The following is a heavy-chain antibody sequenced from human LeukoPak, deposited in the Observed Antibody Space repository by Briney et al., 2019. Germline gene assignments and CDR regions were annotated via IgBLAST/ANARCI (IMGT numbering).Heavy chain of an antibody. D-gene: IGHD3-9*01. CDR1: GYTFTGYY. CDR2: INPNSGGT. J-gene: IGHJ4*02. CDR3: ARDEGILVTAEYYFDY. V-gene: IGHV1-2*02. Sequence: ASVKVSCKASGYTFTGYYMHWVRQAPGQGLEWMGWINPNSGGTNYAQKFQGRVTMTRDTSISTAYMELSRLRSDDTGVYYCARDEGILVTAEYYFDYWGQGTLVTVSS.